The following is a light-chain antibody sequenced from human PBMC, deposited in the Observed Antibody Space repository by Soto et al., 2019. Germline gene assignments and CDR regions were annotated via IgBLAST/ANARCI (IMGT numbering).Light chain of an antibody. J-gene: IGKJ2*01. CDR2: AAS. CDR1: QSISSY. CDR3: QQSYSTPHT. V-gene: IGKV1-39*01. Sequence: DIPMTQSPSSLSASVGDRVTITCRASQSISSYLNWYQQKPGKAPKLLIYAASSLQSGVPSRFSGGGSGTDFPLPISSLQPEDLATYYCQQSYSTPHTFGPGTKLDIK.